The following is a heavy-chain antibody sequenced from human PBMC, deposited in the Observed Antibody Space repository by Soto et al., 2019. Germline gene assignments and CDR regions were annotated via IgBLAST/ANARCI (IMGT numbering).Heavy chain of an antibody. CDR1: GFTFSSYG. V-gene: IGHV3-30*18. Sequence: PGGSLRLSCAASGFTFSSYGMHWVRQAPGKGLEWVAVISYDGSNKYYADSVKGRFTISRDNSKNTLYLQMNSLRAEDTAVYYCAKDGLGFGELWFDPLGPGNPGHRLL. D-gene: IGHD3-10*01. J-gene: IGHJ5*02. CDR3: AKDGLGFGELWFDP. CDR2: ISYDGSNK.